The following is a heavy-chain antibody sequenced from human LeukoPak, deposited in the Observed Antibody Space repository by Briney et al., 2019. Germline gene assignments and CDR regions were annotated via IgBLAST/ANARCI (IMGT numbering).Heavy chain of an antibody. CDR1: GFTFTSPA. Sequence: SVKVSCKASGFTFTSPAMQWVRQARGQRLEWIGWIVVGSGNTNYAQKFQERVTITRDMSTSTAYMELSSLRSEDTAVYYCAAAEVRGVIKDYYYGMDVWGQGTTVTVSS. J-gene: IGHJ6*02. D-gene: IGHD3-10*01. CDR2: IVVGSGNT. V-gene: IGHV1-58*02. CDR3: AAAEVRGVIKDYYYGMDV.